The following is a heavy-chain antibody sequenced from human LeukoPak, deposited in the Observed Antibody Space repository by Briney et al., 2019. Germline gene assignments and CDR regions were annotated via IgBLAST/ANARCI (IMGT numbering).Heavy chain of an antibody. D-gene: IGHD6-13*01. J-gene: IGHJ4*02. CDR3: AKDLLGFISSWQYFDH. V-gene: IGHV3-30-3*01. CDR1: GFTFSRYA. Sequence: GGSLRLSCAASGFTFSRYAMHWVRQAPGKGLEWVAVISYDGSNKYYADSVKGRFTISRDNSKNTLYLQVNSLRAEDTAVYYCAKDLLGFISSWQYFDHWGQGTLVTVSS. CDR2: ISYDGSNK.